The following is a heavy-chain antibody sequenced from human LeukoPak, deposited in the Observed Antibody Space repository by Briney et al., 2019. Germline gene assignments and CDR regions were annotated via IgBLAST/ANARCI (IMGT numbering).Heavy chain of an antibody. CDR3: ARGGYDILTGYWNWFDP. Sequence: SETLSLTCTVSGDSISSYYWNWIRLSPGKGLEWIGYIYSSGSTNYNPSLKSRVTISVDTSNNQFSLKLSSVTAADTAVYYCARGGYDILTGYWNWFDPWGQGTLVTVSS. CDR2: IYSSGST. J-gene: IGHJ5*02. CDR1: GDSISSYY. V-gene: IGHV4-59*01. D-gene: IGHD3-9*01.